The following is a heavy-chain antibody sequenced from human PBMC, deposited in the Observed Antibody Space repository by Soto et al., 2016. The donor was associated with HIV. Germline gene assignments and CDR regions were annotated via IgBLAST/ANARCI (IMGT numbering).Heavy chain of an antibody. V-gene: IGHV1-2*02. J-gene: IGHJ4*02. CDR1: GYTFTGYY. Sequence: QVQLVQSGAEVKKPGASVKVSCKASGYTFTGYYIHWVRQAPGQGLEWMGWINPNSGGTDYAQKFQGRVTVTRDTSISTAYMELSSLKSDDTAIFFCARDSRRAKGYWGQGTLVTVSS. CDR3: ARDSRRAKGY. CDR2: INPNSGGT.